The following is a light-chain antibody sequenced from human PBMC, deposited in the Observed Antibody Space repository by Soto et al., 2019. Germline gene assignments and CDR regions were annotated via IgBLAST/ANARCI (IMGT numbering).Light chain of an antibody. CDR1: SSNIGSNT. Sequence: QSVLTQPPSASGTPGQRVTISCSGSSSNIGSNTVNWYQQLPGTAPKLLIYSNNQRPSGVPDRFSASKSGTSASLAISGLQSEDEADYACAAWDDSRNAVVFGGGTKLTVL. V-gene: IGLV1-44*01. CDR2: SNN. CDR3: AAWDDSRNAVV. J-gene: IGLJ2*01.